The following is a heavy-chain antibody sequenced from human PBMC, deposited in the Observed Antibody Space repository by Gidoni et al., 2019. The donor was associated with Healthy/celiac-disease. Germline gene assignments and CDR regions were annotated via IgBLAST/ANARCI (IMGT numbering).Heavy chain of an antibody. CDR3: ARDDRYFIDY. J-gene: IGHJ4*02. D-gene: IGHD3-9*01. CDR2: IWYDGSNK. CDR1: GFTFSSYG. V-gene: IGHV3-33*01. Sequence: QVQLVESGGGVVQPGRSLRLSCAACGFTFSSYGMHWVRQAPGKGLEWVAVIWYDGSNKYYADSVKGRFTISRDNSKNTLYLQMNSLRAEDTAVYYCARDDRYFIDYWGQGTLVTVSS.